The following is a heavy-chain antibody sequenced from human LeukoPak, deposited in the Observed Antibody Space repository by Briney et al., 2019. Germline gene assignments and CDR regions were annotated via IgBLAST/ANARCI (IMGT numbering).Heavy chain of an antibody. CDR3: AKVALLGLVRSGMHY. V-gene: IGHV3-23*01. CDR1: GFTFSDYA. D-gene: IGHD3/OR15-3a*01. CDR2: ISASGDYT. Sequence: PGGSLRLSCAASGFTFSDYAMSWVRLAPGKGLGWVSIISASGDYTNYVDSVEGRFTVSRDNSKNTLYLQMDSLSAEDTAIYYCAKVALLGLVRSGMHYWGQGTLVTVSS. J-gene: IGHJ4*02.